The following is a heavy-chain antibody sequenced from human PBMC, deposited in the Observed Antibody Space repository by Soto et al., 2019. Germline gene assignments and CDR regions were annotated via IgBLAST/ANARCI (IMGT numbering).Heavy chain of an antibody. V-gene: IGHV5-10-1*01. CDR1: GYSFTSYW. CDR2: IDPSDSYT. Sequence: GESLKISCKGSGYSFTSYWISWVRQMPGKGLEWMGRIDPSDSYTNYSPSFQGHVTISADKSISTAYLQWSSLKASDTAMYYCARRMTYYDSSGYYYGVDVWGQGTTVTVSS. J-gene: IGHJ6*02. D-gene: IGHD3-22*01. CDR3: ARRMTYYDSSGYYYGVDV.